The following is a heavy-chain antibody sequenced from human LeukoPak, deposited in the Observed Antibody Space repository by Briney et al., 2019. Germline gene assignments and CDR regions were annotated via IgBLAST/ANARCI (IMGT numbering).Heavy chain of an antibody. V-gene: IGHV4-39*07. CDR2: IYYSGST. D-gene: IGHD3-22*01. Sequence: PSETLSLTCTVSGGSIISSSYYWGWIRQPPGKGLGWIGSIYYSGSTYYNPSLKSRVTISVDTSKNQFSLKLSSVTAADTAVYYCARSRIGIGTWNYYDSSGYYYDYWGQGTLVTVSS. CDR3: ARSRIGIGTWNYYDSSGYYYDY. J-gene: IGHJ4*02. CDR1: GGSIISSSYY.